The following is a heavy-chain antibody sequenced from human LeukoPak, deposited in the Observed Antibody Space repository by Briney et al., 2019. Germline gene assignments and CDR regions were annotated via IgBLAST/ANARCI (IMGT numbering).Heavy chain of an antibody. D-gene: IGHD1-7*01. Sequence: ASVKVSCKASRYTFTGYYMHWVRQAPGQGLEGMGWINPNSGGTNYAQKFQGRVTMTRDTYIRTDYLEMSGLRSDDTAVYYCARWNSDAFDIWGQGTMVTVSP. CDR1: RYTFTGYY. CDR2: INPNSGGT. V-gene: IGHV1-2*02. CDR3: ARWNSDAFDI. J-gene: IGHJ3*02.